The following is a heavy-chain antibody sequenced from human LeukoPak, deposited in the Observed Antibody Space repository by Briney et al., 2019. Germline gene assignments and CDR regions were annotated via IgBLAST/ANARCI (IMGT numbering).Heavy chain of an antibody. D-gene: IGHD3-22*01. CDR1: GGSISSSSYY. CDR3: ARDRGDDTVSYFDY. CDR2: IYYSGST. Sequence: SETLSLTCTVSGGSISSSSYYWGWIRQPPGKGLEWIGSIYYSGSTYYNPSLKSRVTISVDTSKNQFSLKLSSVTAADTAVYYCARDRGDDTVSYFDYWGQGTLVTVSS. V-gene: IGHV4-39*02. J-gene: IGHJ4*02.